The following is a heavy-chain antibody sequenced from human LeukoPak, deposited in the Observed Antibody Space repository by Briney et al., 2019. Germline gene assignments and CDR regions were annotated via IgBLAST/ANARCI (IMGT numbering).Heavy chain of an antibody. J-gene: IGHJ4*02. CDR1: GSTFSSFP. CDR3: AKVGYCGGDCPYFDS. Sequence: GGSLRLSCAASGSTFSSFPMSWVRQAPGKGLEWVSGISGSGGSTYYADSVKGRFIISRDNSKITLYLLMNSLRAEDTAVYYCAKVGYCGGDCPYFDSWGQGTLVTVSS. CDR2: ISGSGGST. V-gene: IGHV3-23*01. D-gene: IGHD2-21*02.